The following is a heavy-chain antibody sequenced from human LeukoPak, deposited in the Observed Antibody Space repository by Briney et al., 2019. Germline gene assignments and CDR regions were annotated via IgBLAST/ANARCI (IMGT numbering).Heavy chain of an antibody. D-gene: IGHD3-22*01. J-gene: IGHJ5*02. CDR1: GGTFSSYA. V-gene: IGHV1-69*05. CDR2: NIPIFGTA. CDR3: ARDGRGRSTTLYYYDSSGYYYDWFDP. Sequence: GASVKVSCKASGGTFSSYAISWVRQAPGQGLEWMGGNIPIFGTANYAQKFQGRVTITTDESTSTAYMELSSLRSEDTAVYYCARDGRGRSTTLYYYDSSGYYYDWFDPWGQGTLVTVSS.